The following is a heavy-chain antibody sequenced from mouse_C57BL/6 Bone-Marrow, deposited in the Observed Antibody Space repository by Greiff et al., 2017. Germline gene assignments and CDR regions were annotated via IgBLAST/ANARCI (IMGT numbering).Heavy chain of an antibody. CDR3: ANYYDYLDY. J-gene: IGHJ2*01. V-gene: IGHV1-69*01. Sequence: VKLQQPGAELVMPGASVKLSCKASGYTFTSYWMHWVKQRPGQGLEWIGEIDPSDSYTNYNQKFKGKSTLTVDKSSSTAYMQLSSLTSEDSAVYYCANYYDYLDYWGQGTTLTVSS. CDR1: GYTFTSYW. CDR2: IDPSDSYT. D-gene: IGHD2-4*01.